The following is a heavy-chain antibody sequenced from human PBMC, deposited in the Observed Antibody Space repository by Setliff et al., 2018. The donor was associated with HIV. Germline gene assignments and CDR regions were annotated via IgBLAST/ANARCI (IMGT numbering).Heavy chain of an antibody. CDR2: ISYGSRAI. CDR3: ARVPGWSGSCDY. Sequence: GGSLRLSCVASGVTFSSAQMNWVRQAPGKGLEWVSYISYGSRAIYYADSVKGRFTVSRDDAKSSVYLHMSSLTAEDTAVYYCARVPGWSGSCDYWGHGTLVTVSS. D-gene: IGHD3-3*01. CDR1: GVTFSSAQ. V-gene: IGHV3-48*01. J-gene: IGHJ4*01.